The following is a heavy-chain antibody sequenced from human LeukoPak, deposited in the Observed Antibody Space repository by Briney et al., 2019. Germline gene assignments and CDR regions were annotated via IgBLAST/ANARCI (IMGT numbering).Heavy chain of an antibody. CDR3: TTEDVLLWFRGLP. Sequence: PGGSLRLSCAASGFTFSHAWMSWVRQAPGRGLEWVGRIKSKTDGGTTDYAAPVKGRFTISRDDSKNTLYLQMNSLKTEDTAVYYCTTEDVLLWFRGLPWGQGTLVTVSS. D-gene: IGHD3-10*01. CDR2: IKSKTDGGTT. CDR1: GFTFSHAW. J-gene: IGHJ5*02. V-gene: IGHV3-15*01.